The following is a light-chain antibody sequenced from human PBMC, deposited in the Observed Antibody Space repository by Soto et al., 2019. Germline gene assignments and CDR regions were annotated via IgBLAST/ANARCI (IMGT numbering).Light chain of an antibody. CDR1: QSISSN. CDR3: QQYKDWPPCT. V-gene: IGKV3-15*01. Sequence: EILMTQSQDTLSVSLGERATLSCRASQSISSNLAWYQQKPGQAPRLLIYGATTRATGVPARFSGGRSGTEFTLTISSLQSEDFAVYYCQQYKDWPPCTFGQGTKLEIK. J-gene: IGKJ2*02. CDR2: GAT.